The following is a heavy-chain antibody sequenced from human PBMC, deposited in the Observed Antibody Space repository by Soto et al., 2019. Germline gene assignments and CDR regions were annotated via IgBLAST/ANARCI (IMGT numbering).Heavy chain of an antibody. CDR1: GGSISSYY. J-gene: IGHJ6*02. D-gene: IGHD4-17*01. Sequence: SETLSLTCTVSGGSISSYYWSWIRQPPGKGLEWIGYIYYSGSTNYNPSLKSRVTISVDTSKNQFSLKLSYVTAADTAVYYCARDTVTNYYYYYGMDVWGQGTTVTVSS. CDR2: IYYSGST. CDR3: ARDTVTNYYYYYGMDV. V-gene: IGHV4-59*01.